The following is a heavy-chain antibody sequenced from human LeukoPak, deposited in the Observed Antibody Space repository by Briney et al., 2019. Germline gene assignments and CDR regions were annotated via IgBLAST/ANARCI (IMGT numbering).Heavy chain of an antibody. D-gene: IGHD3-3*01. CDR1: GGSISSGGYY. Sequence: SETLSLTCTVSGGSISSGGYYWSWIRQHPGKGLEWIGYIYYSGSTYYNPSLKSRVTISVDTSKNQFSLKLSSVTAADTAVYYCARVRITIFGVVTTGAFDIWGQGTMVTVSS. CDR3: ARVRITIFGVVTTGAFDI. J-gene: IGHJ3*02. CDR2: IYYSGST. V-gene: IGHV4-31*03.